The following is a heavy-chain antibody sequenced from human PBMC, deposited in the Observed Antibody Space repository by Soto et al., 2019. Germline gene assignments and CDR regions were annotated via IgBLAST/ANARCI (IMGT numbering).Heavy chain of an antibody. CDR3: ALYYYDSSGYLSDY. V-gene: IGHV4-39*01. J-gene: IGHJ4*02. CDR2: IYYSGST. CDR1: GGSISSSSYY. Sequence: SETLSLTCTVSGGSISSSSYYWGWIRQPPGKGLEWIGSIYYSGSTYYNPSLKSRVTISVDTSKNQFSLKLSSVTAADTAVYYCALYYYDSSGYLSDYWGQGTLVTVSS. D-gene: IGHD3-22*01.